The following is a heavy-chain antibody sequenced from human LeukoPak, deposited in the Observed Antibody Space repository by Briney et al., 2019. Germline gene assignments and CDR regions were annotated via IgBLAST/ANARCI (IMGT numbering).Heavy chain of an antibody. CDR2: INPNSGGT. D-gene: IGHD2-15*01. V-gene: IGHV1-2*02. Sequence: ASVKVSCKASGYTFTGYYMHWVRQAPGQGLEWMGWINPNSGGTNYAQKFQGRVTMTRDTSISTAYMELSRLRSDDTAVYYCARVLYCSGGSCYSGDYYGMDVWGQGTTVAVSS. CDR1: GYTFTGYY. CDR3: ARVLYCSGGSCYSGDYYGMDV. J-gene: IGHJ6*02.